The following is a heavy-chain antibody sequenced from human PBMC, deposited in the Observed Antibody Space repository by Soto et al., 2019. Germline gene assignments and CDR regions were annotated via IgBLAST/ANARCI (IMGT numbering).Heavy chain of an antibody. CDR1: GVSFSGYY. J-gene: IGHJ2*01. CDR2: INHSGST. D-gene: IGHD7-27*01. Sequence: SETLSLTCAVYGVSFSGYYWSWIRQPPGKGLEWIGEINHSGSTNYNPSLKSRVTISVDTSKNQFSLKLSSVTAADTALYFCARHPRITRGWHFDLWGRGTLVTVSS. CDR3: ARHPRITRGWHFDL. V-gene: IGHV4-34*01.